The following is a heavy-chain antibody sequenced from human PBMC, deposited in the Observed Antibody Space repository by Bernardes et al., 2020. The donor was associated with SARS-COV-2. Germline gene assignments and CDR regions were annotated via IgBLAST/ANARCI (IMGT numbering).Heavy chain of an antibody. Sequence: GGSLRLSCAASGFTFSSYWMHWVRQAPGKGLVWVSRMNSDGSSSNYADSVKGRFTISRDNAKNTLYLQMNSLRAEDAAVYYCARGRGFYYGSAYYFDYWGQGALVTVPS. CDR3: ARGRGFYYGSAYYFDY. J-gene: IGHJ4*02. D-gene: IGHD3-10*01. CDR2: MNSDGSSS. V-gene: IGHV3-74*01. CDR1: GFTFSSYW.